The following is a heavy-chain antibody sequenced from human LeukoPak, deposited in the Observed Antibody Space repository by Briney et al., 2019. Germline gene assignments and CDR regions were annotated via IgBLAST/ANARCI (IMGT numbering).Heavy chain of an antibody. Sequence: ASVKVSCKASGYTFTNYGINWVRQAPGQGLEWMGWISTYNGNTNYAQTLQGRVTMTTDTSTSTAYMELRSLRFDDTAVYYCASIMEPYYFDYWGQGTLVTVSS. CDR1: GYTFTNYG. J-gene: IGHJ4*02. V-gene: IGHV1-18*01. D-gene: IGHD3-16*01. CDR2: ISTYNGNT. CDR3: ASIMEPYYFDY.